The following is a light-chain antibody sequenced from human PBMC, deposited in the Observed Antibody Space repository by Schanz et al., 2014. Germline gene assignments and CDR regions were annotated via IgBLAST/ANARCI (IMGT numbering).Light chain of an antibody. J-gene: IGKJ4*01. CDR3: QQSDNWPFT. CDR2: GAS. Sequence: EIVMTQSPATLSVSPGERATLSCRASQIVSSNLAWYQQKPGQAPGLLIYGASTRATGIPARFSGSGSGTEFTLTLSSLQSEDFAVYYCQQSDNWPFTFGGGTKVEIK. CDR1: QIVSSN. V-gene: IGKV3-15*01.